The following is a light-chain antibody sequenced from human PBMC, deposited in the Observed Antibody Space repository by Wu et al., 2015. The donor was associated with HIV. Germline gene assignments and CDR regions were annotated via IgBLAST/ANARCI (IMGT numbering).Light chain of an antibody. V-gene: IGKV1-9*01. CDR1: QAIDTY. CDR3: QQFKPFPHT. J-gene: IGKJ1*01. CDR2: AAS. Sequence: DIQLTQSPSFLSASIGARVTITCRASQAIDTYLAWYQHKTGKPPQLVIYAASTLQSGVASTFSGSGSGREFTLVISSFQPEDVASYFCQQFKPFPHTFGPGTKVEV.